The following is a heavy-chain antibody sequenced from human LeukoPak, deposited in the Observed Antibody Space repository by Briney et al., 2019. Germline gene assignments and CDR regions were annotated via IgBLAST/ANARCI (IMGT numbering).Heavy chain of an antibody. CDR3: ARAGANFKTSPFDY. V-gene: IGHV3-21*01. J-gene: IGHJ4*01. Sequence: XXSXXWARQAPXXGLEWVSSISSSSSYIYYADSVKGRFTISRDNAKNSLYLQMNSLRAEDTAVYYCARAGANFKTSPFDYWGQGTLVTVSS. CDR1: XXS. CDR2: ISSSSSYI. D-gene: IGHD4/OR15-4a*01.